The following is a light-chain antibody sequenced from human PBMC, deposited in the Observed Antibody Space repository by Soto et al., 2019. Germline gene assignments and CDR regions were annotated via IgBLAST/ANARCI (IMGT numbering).Light chain of an antibody. CDR2: WAS. CDR1: HIVLYSSNNKNY. V-gene: IGKV4-1*01. J-gene: IGKJ1*01. Sequence: DIVMTQSPDSLAVSLGERATINCTSSHIVLYSSNNKNYLAWYQQKPGQPPKLLIYWASTRESGVPDRFSGSGSGTDFTLTISSLQPDDFATYYCQHYNSYSEAFGQGTKVDIK. CDR3: QHYNSYSEA.